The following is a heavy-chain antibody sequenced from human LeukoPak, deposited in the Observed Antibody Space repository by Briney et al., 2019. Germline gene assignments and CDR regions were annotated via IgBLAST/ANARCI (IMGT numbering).Heavy chain of an antibody. Sequence: SETLSLTCTVSGGSISSYYWSWIRQPPGKGLEWIGYIHYSGSTNYNPSLKSRVTISVDTSKNQFSLKLSSVTAADTAVYYCARHFGDSSGSFDYWGQGTLVTVSS. CDR1: GGSISSYY. J-gene: IGHJ4*02. CDR2: IHYSGST. D-gene: IGHD3-22*01. CDR3: ARHFGDSSGSFDY. V-gene: IGHV4-59*08.